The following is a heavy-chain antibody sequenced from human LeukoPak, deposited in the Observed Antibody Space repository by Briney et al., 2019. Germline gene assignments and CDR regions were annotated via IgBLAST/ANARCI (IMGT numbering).Heavy chain of an antibody. CDR2: MNPNSGNT. Sequence: GASVKVSCKASGYTFTSYDINWVRQATGQGLEWMGWMNPNSGNTGYAQKFQGRVAMTRNTSIRTAYMELSSLGSEDTAVYYCARGRVRGVIPRLPYYYYYYMDVWGKGTTVTISS. CDR1: GYTFTSYD. CDR3: ARGRVRGVIPRLPYYYYYYMDV. J-gene: IGHJ6*03. D-gene: IGHD3-10*01. V-gene: IGHV1-8*01.